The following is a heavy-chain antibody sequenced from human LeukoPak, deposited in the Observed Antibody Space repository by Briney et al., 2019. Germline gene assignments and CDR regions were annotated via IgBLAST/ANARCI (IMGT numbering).Heavy chain of an antibody. CDR3: TKRSGGRSIAASTDYYYDMDV. D-gene: IGHD6-13*01. CDR2: ITWNSRDI. CDR1: GFRFDDYA. J-gene: IGHJ6*02. V-gene: IGHV3-9*01. Sequence: GGSLRLSCAASGFRFDDYAMHWVRQAPGKGLEWVSGITWNSRDIGYVDSVKGRFTISRDNAKKSLFLQMNSLRPEDTALYYCTKRSGGRSIAASTDYYYDMDVWGQGTTVTVSS.